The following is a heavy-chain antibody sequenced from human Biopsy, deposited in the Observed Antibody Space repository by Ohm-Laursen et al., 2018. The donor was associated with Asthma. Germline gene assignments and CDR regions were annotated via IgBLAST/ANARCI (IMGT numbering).Heavy chain of an antibody. V-gene: IGHV1-24*01. CDR2: HDPEEGGT. CDR3: ASDFPKDYVRYNFQF. Sequence: ASVKVSCKISGYSLTDLSMHWVRQAPGQGLEWMGGHDPEEGGTENARRFQGRVTMTEDTSTDTAYMELSSLSSEDTAVYYCASDFPKDYVRYNFQFWGQGTLVTVSS. J-gene: IGHJ4*02. D-gene: IGHD4-17*01. CDR1: GYSLTDLS.